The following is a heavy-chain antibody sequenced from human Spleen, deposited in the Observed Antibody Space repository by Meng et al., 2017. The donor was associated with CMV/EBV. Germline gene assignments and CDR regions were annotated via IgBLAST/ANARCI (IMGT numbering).Heavy chain of an antibody. Sequence: TLKTYGISGVRQAPGQGLEWMGGIIPMSGTTNYAQKFQDRVAISTDISTDGSTSTVYMELRSLRSGDTAVYYCARDSGKSSWFWLDPWGQGALVTVSS. D-gene: IGHD6-19*01. CDR1: TLKTYG. CDR3: ARDSGKSSWFWLDP. J-gene: IGHJ5*02. V-gene: IGHV1-69*05. CDR2: IIPMSGTT.